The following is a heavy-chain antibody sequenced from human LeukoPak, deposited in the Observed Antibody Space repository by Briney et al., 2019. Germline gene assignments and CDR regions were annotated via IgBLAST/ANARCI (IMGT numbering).Heavy chain of an antibody. Sequence: SETLSLTCAVYGGSFSGYYWSWIRQPPGKGLEWIGEINHSGSTNYNPSLKSRVTISVDTSKNQFSLKLSSVTAADTAVYYCARHGWYYYDSSGYYYWGQGTLVTVSS. CDR2: INHSGST. CDR1: GGSFSGYY. D-gene: IGHD3-22*01. CDR3: ARHGWYYYDSSGYYY. V-gene: IGHV4-34*01. J-gene: IGHJ4*02.